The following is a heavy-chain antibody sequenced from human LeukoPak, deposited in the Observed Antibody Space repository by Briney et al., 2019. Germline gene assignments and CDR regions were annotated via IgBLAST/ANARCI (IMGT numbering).Heavy chain of an antibody. J-gene: IGHJ4*02. V-gene: IGHV3-48*04. CDR2: ISSTSNTM. CDR1: GFTFSSYS. D-gene: IGHD3-10*01. Sequence: GGSLRLSCAASGFTFSSYSMNWVRQAPGKGLEWVSYISSTSNTMYYADSVKGRFTISRDNAKTSLYLQMNSLTPEDTAVYYCARMSVIRGLSSFDSWGQGTLVTVSS. CDR3: ARMSVIRGLSSFDS.